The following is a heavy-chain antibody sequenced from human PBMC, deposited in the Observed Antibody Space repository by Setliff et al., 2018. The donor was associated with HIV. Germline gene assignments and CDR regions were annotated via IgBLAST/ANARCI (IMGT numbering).Heavy chain of an antibody. Sequence: GGSLRLSCAGSGFTVNSGAMAWVRQTPGKGLEWVAHIWFDGIHKHYADSVKGRFTISRDNFNNTLYLHMNSLRAEDTALYFCAKYGTLNSEYINYFDCWGQGALVTVSS. D-gene: IGHD1-26*01. CDR2: IWFDGIHK. CDR3: AKYGTLNSEYINYFDC. J-gene: IGHJ4*02. CDR1: GFTVNSGA. V-gene: IGHV3-33*06.